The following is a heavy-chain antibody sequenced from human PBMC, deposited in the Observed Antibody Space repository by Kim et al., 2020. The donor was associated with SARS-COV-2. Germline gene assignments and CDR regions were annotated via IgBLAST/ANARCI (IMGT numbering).Heavy chain of an antibody. Sequence: GGSLRLSCAASGFTFSSYAMHWVRQAPGKGLEWVAVISYDGSNKYYADSVKGRFTISRDNSKNTLYLQMNSLRAEDTAVYYCARGGDGYNTAYYYYYGMDVCGQGTTVTVSS. CDR2: ISYDGSNK. J-gene: IGHJ6*02. D-gene: IGHD5-12*01. CDR3: ARGGDGYNTAYYYYYGMDV. CDR1: GFTFSSYA. V-gene: IGHV3-30*04.